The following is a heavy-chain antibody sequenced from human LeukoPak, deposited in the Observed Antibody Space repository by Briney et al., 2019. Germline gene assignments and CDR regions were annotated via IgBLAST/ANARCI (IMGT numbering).Heavy chain of an antibody. CDR2: ISAGGGTT. CDR1: GVTFSSYT. Sequence: GGSLRLSCAASGVTFSSYTMTWVRQAPGKGPEWVSLISAGGGTTYYADSVKGRFTISRDNPKNTSYLEMNTLRDEDTAVYYCAKVGSGGSYRWFDPRGQGTLVIVSS. CDR3: AKVGSGGSYRWFDP. J-gene: IGHJ5*02. D-gene: IGHD1-26*01. V-gene: IGHV3-23*01.